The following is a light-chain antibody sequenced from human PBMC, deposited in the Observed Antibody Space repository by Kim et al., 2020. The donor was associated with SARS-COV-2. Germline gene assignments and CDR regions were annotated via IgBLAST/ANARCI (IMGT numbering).Light chain of an antibody. CDR3: QAWDSSTVV. CDR2: QDS. J-gene: IGLJ2*01. Sequence: VSPGTTARITCSGDKLGYKYACWYQQKPGQSPVLVIYQDSKRPSGIPERFSGSNSGNTATLTISGTQAMDEADYYCQAWDSSTVVFGGGTKLTVL. V-gene: IGLV3-1*01. CDR1: KLGYKY.